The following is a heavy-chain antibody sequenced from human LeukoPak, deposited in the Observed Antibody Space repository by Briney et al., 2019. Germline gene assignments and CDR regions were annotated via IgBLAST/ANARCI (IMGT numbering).Heavy chain of an antibody. Sequence: GGSLRLSCGASGFILRTYWMHWVRQGPGKGLVWVSPINSDGSCTTSADSVKGRFTFCRDNANLACGLLWNRGLVEWFQFVPPMYNWFDPWGQGTLFTVSS. J-gene: IGHJ5*02. CDR1: GFILRTYW. CDR3: MYNWFDP. V-gene: IGHV3-74*01. CDR2: INSDGSCT. D-gene: IGHD3-10*01.